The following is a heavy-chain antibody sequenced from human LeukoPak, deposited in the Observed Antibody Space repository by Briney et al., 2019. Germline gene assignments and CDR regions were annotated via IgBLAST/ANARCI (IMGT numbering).Heavy chain of an antibody. J-gene: IGHJ4*02. V-gene: IGHV3-23*01. CDR3: AKAPATTCSGAYCYPFDY. Sequence: GGSLRLSCAASGFTFSSYAMSWVRQAPGKGLEWVSAISGSGGSTYYADSVKGRFTISRDNSKNTLYLQMNSLRAEDTAVYYCAKAPATTCSGAYCYPFDYWGQGTLVTVSS. CDR2: ISGSGGST. CDR1: GFTFSSYA. D-gene: IGHD2-21*01.